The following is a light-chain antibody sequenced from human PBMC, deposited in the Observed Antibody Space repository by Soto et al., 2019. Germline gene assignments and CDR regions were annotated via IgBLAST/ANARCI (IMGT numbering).Light chain of an antibody. CDR2: AAS. J-gene: IGKJ1*01. Sequence: DIQMTQSPYSLYASVGARVTITCRASQSISSYLNWYQQKPGKAPKLLIYAASSLQSGVPSRFSGSGSGTDFTLTISSLQPEDCATYYCQQSYSTLRTFGQGTKVEIK. CDR1: QSISSY. V-gene: IGKV1-39*01. CDR3: QQSYSTLRT.